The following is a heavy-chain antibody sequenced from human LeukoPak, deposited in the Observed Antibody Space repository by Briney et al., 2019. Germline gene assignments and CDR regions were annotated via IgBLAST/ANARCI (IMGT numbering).Heavy chain of an antibody. J-gene: IGHJ4*02. CDR2: TYHSGST. CDR3: ARSIAARLWRFAIDY. Sequence: SETLSLTCAVSGGSISSSNWWSWVRQPPGKGLEWIGETYHSGSTNYNPSLKSRVTISVDKSKNQFSLKLSSVTAADTAVYYCARSIAARLWRFAIDYWGQGTLVTVSS. CDR1: GGSISSSNW. V-gene: IGHV4-4*02. D-gene: IGHD6-6*01.